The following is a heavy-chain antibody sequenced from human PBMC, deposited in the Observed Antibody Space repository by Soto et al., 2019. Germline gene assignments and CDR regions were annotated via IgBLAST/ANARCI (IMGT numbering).Heavy chain of an antibody. J-gene: IGHJ6*04. V-gene: IGHV1-69*01. Sequence: QVQLVQSGAEVKKPGSSVQVSCKASGGTFTTYAISWVRQAPGQGLEWMGGIIPIFGTANYAQKFQGRVTINADESTSTAYMELSSLRSEDTAVYYCARDLIAARRRVFYYYGMVVWGKGTTVTVSS. CDR2: IIPIFGTA. CDR3: ARDLIAARRRVFYYYGMVV. D-gene: IGHD6-6*01. CDR1: GGTFTTYA.